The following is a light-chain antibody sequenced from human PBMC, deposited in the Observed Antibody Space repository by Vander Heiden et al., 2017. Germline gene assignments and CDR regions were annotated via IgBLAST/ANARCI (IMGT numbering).Light chain of an antibody. Sequence: DIQMTQSPSSLSASVGDRVTITCRASQSISSYLNWYQQKPGKAPNLLIYAASRLQSGVPSRFSGSGSGTDFTLTISSLRPEDFATYFCQQSYSSLLTFGGGTRVEI. CDR2: AAS. J-gene: IGKJ4*01. V-gene: IGKV1-39*01. CDR1: QSISSY. CDR3: QQSYSSLLT.